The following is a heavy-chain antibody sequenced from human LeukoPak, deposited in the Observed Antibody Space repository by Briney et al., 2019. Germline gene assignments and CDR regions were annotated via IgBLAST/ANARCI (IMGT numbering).Heavy chain of an antibody. D-gene: IGHD3-10*01. Sequence: GGSLRLSCAASGSTFSSYGMHWVRQAPGKGLEWVTFIRFDGTTKNYADSVKGRFTISRDNAKNSLYLQMNSLRAEDTAVYYCAKAYYYGSGSYNYWGQGTLVTVSS. J-gene: IGHJ4*02. CDR1: GSTFSSYG. CDR3: AKAYYYGSGSYNY. CDR2: IRFDGTTK. V-gene: IGHV3-30*02.